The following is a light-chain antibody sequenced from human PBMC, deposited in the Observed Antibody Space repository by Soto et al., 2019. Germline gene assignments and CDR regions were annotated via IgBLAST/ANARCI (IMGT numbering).Light chain of an antibody. CDR1: QSLSGW. CDR2: KAS. J-gene: IGKJ1*01. CDR3: QHYNSYSEA. V-gene: IGKV1-5*03. Sequence: IQMTQSPSTLSASVGDRVTVTLRASQSLSGWLAWYQQKPGKAPKLLIYKASTLKSGVPSRFSGSGSGTEFTLTISSLQPDDFATYYCQHYNSYSEAFGQGTKVDVK.